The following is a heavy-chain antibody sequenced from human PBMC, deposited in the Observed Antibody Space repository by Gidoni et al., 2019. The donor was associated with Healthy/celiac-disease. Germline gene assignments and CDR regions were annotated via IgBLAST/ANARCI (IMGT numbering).Heavy chain of an antibody. J-gene: IGHJ4*02. V-gene: IGHV4-39*01. CDR2: IYYSGST. D-gene: IGHD5-12*01. CDR3: ARGRQMATIVSYYFDY. Sequence: WWRIRQPPGKGLEWIGSIYYSGSTYYNPSLKSRVTISVDTSKNQFSLKLSSVTAADTAVYYCARGRQMATIVSYYFDYWGQGTLVTVSS.